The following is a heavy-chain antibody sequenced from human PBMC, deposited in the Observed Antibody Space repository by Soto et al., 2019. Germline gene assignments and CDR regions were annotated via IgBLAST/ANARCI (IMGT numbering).Heavy chain of an antibody. CDR2: ISYDGNNK. CDR3: AKDQDGSGNYLTSYYYYGMDV. Sequence: AGGPLRLSCAASGFTFSSQGMHWVRQAPGKGLEWVAVISYDGNNKYYADSVKGRFTISRYNSKNTLHLQMNSLRAEDTAVYYCAKDQDGSGNYLTSYYYYGMDVWGQGTTVTVSS. V-gene: IGHV3-30*18. CDR1: GFTFSSQG. D-gene: IGHD3-10*01. J-gene: IGHJ6*02.